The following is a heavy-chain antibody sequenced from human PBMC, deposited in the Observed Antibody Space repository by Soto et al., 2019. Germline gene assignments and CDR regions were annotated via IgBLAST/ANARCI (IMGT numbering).Heavy chain of an antibody. CDR3: AKEREQLVYYFDY. Sequence: PGGSLRLSCAASGFTFSSYGMHWVRQAPGKGLEWLAVISYDGSNKDYADSVKGRFTISRDSSKNTLYLQMNSLRAEDTAVYYCAKEREQLVYYFDYWGQGTLVTVS. D-gene: IGHD6-13*01. V-gene: IGHV3-30*18. CDR2: ISYDGSNK. CDR1: GFTFSSYG. J-gene: IGHJ4*02.